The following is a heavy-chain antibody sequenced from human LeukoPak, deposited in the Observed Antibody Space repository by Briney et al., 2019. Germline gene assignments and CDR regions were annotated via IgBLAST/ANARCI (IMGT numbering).Heavy chain of an antibody. CDR2: ISAYNGNT. CDR3: ARTTGYSSGFDAFDI. V-gene: IGHV1-18*01. J-gene: IGHJ3*02. D-gene: IGHD6-19*01. CDR1: GGTFSSYA. Sequence: ASVKVSCKASGGTFSSYAISWVRQAPGQGLEWMGWISAYNGNTNYAQKLQGRVTMTTDTSTSTAYMELRSLRSDDTAVYYCARTTGYSSGFDAFDIWGQGTMVTVSS.